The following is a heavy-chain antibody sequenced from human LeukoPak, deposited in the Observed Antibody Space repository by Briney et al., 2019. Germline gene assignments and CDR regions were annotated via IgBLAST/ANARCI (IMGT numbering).Heavy chain of an antibody. Sequence: ASVKVSCKASGYTFTSYDINWVRQATGQGLEWMGWMNPNSGNTGYAQKFQGRVTMTRNTSISTAYMELSSLRSEDTAVYYCARRRSGSYYKNWSDPWGQGTLVTVSS. CDR1: GYTFTSYD. CDR2: MNPNSGNT. CDR3: ARRRSGSYYKNWSDP. J-gene: IGHJ5*02. D-gene: IGHD3-10*01. V-gene: IGHV1-8*01.